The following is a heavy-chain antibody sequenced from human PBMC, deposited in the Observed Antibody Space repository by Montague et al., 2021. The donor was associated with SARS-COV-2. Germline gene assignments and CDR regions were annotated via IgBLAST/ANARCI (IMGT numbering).Heavy chain of an antibody. CDR1: GGSISSYY. V-gene: IGHV4-59*01. CDR3: ARGFDY. Sequence: SETLSLTCTVSGGSISSYYWSWIRQPPGKGLEWIGYIYYSGCTNYNPSLKSRVTISVDTSKNQFSLKLSSVTAADTAVYYCARGFDYWGQGTLVTVSS. CDR2: IYYSGCT. J-gene: IGHJ4*02.